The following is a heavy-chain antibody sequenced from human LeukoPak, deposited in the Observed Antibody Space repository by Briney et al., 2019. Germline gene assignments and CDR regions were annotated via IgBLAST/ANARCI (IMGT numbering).Heavy chain of an antibody. Sequence: GGSLRLSCAASGVAFNIYRMTWVRQARGKGLEGGAVSYSGGGTYYADSVKGRFPISRDNSKNPLYLQMNSLRAEDTALYYCARDREGIAAAGTYETSHGVDVWGKGTTVTVSS. CDR2: SYSGGGT. CDR1: GVAFNIYR. CDR3: ARDREGIAAAGTYETSHGVDV. J-gene: IGHJ6*03. D-gene: IGHD6-13*01. V-gene: IGHV3-53*01.